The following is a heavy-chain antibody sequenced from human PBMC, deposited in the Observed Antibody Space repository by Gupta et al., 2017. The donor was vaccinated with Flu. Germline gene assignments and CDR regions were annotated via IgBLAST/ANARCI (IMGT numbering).Heavy chain of an antibody. CDR1: GGTFSSYT. V-gene: IGHV1-69*02. CDR3: ARNGDYYDSSGYYSPIDY. CDR2: IIPILGIA. J-gene: IGHJ4*02. D-gene: IGHD3-22*01. Sequence: QVQLVQSGAEVKKPGSSVKVSCKASGGTFSSYTISWVRQDPGQGLEWMGRIIPILGIANYAQKFQGRVTITADKSTSTAYMELSSLRAEDTAVYYWARNGDYYDSSGYYSPIDYWGQGTLVTVSS.